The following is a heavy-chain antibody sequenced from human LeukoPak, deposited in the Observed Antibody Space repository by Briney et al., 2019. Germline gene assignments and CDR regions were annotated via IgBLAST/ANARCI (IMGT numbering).Heavy chain of an antibody. Sequence: PGGSLRLSCAASEFAFSNYWMHWVRQAPVWGLIWVSRINSDGSLTNYADSVKGRFTISRDNAKNTLYLQMNSLRAEDTAVYYCARDFDWGSGHWGQGTLVTVSS. V-gene: IGHV3-74*01. CDR1: EFAFSNYW. CDR3: ARDFDWGSGH. D-gene: IGHD7-27*01. J-gene: IGHJ4*02. CDR2: INSDGSLT.